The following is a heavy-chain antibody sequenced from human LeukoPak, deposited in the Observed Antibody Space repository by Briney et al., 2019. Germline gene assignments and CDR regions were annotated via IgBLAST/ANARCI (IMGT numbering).Heavy chain of an antibody. Sequence: ASVKVSCKASGYAFTSYGISWVRQAPGQGLEWMGWISAYNGNTNYAQKLQGRVTMTTDTSTSTAYMELRSLRSDDTAVYYCARVFRSGSYYMDWGQGTLVTVSS. D-gene: IGHD1-26*01. V-gene: IGHV1-18*01. CDR3: ARVFRSGSYYMD. CDR1: GYAFTSYG. J-gene: IGHJ4*02. CDR2: ISAYNGNT.